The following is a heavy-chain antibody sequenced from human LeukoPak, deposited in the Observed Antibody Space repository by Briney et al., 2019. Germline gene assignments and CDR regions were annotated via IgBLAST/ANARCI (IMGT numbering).Heavy chain of an antibody. Sequence: GGSLRLSCAASGFTFSDFYMSWIRQAPGKGLEWVSYITSAGRAIYYADSVQGRFTISRDNARNSLYLQMNGLRAEDTAVYYCASDIVATSGDFWGRGTLVTVS. CDR1: GFTFSDFY. J-gene: IGHJ4*02. CDR2: ITSAGRAI. D-gene: IGHD5-12*01. V-gene: IGHV3-11*01. CDR3: ASDIVATSGDF.